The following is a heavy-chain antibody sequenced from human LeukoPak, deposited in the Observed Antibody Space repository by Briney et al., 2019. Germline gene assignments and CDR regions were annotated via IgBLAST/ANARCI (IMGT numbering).Heavy chain of an antibody. Sequence: PGGSLRLSCAASGFTFSSYAMSWVRQAPGKGLERVSAISGSGGSTYYADSVKGRFTISRDNSKNTLYLQMNSLRAEDTAVYYCASRGDTAMVTDYWGQGTLVTVSS. CDR1: GFTFSSYA. D-gene: IGHD5-18*01. CDR2: ISGSGGST. CDR3: ASRGDTAMVTDY. V-gene: IGHV3-23*01. J-gene: IGHJ4*02.